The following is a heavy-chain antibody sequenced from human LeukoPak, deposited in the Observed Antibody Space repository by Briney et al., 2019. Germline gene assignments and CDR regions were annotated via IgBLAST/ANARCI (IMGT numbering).Heavy chain of an antibody. J-gene: IGHJ5*02. V-gene: IGHV1-69*05. CDR3: ARDPRLDASWFDP. Sequence: SAKVSCKASGGTFSSYAISWVRQAPGQGLEWMGGIIPIFGTANYAQKFQGRVTITTDESTSTAYMELSSLRSEDTAVYYCARDPRLDASWFDPWGQGTLVTVSS. CDR2: IIPIFGTA. D-gene: IGHD3/OR15-3a*01. CDR1: GGTFSSYA.